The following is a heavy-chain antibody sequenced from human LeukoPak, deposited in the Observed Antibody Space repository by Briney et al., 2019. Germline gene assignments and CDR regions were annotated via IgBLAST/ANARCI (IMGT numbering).Heavy chain of an antibody. J-gene: IGHJ4*02. Sequence: ASVKVSCTSSGYTFTSYDINWVRQATGQGLEWMGWMNPNSGNTGYAQKFQGRVTMTRNTSISTAYMELSSLRSEDTAVYYCAREEGYGDYGDYWGQGTLVTVSS. CDR3: AREEGYGDYGDY. CDR2: MNPNSGNT. D-gene: IGHD4-17*01. V-gene: IGHV1-8*01. CDR1: GYTFTSYD.